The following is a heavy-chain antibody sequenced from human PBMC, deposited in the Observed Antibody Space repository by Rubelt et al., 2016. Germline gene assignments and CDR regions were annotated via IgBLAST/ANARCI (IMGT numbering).Heavy chain of an antibody. J-gene: IGHJ4*02. CDR1: GGSFSGYY. D-gene: IGHD1-26*01. CDR3: ARLRGSGSLFDY. CDR2: INHSGST. V-gene: IGHV4-34*01. Sequence: TCAVYGGSFSGYYWSWIRQPPGKGLEWIGEINHSGSTNYNPSLKSRVTISVDTSKNQFSLKLSSVTAADTAVYYCARLRGSGSLFDYWGQGTLVTVSS.